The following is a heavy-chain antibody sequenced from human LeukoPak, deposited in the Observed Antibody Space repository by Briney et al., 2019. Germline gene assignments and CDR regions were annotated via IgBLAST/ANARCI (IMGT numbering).Heavy chain of an antibody. D-gene: IGHD2-15*01. V-gene: IGHV1-69*04. CDR1: GGTFSSYA. Sequence: GASVKVSCKASGGTFSSYAISWVREAPGQGLEWMGRIIPIFGIANYAQKFQGRVTITADKSTSTAYMERSSLRSEDTAVYYCAREDCSGGSCYSDWAYWGQGTLVTVSS. CDR2: IIPIFGIA. J-gene: IGHJ4*02. CDR3: AREDCSGGSCYSDWAY.